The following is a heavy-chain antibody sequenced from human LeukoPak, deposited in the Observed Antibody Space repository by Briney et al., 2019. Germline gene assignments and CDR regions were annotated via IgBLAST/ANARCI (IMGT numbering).Heavy chain of an antibody. CDR2: ISGSGGST. CDR3: ASGGSSSGTFDY. CDR1: GFTFSSYS. J-gene: IGHJ4*02. Sequence: PGGSLRLSCAASGFTFSSYSMSWVRQAPGKGLEWVSAISGSGGSTYYADPVPGAFTIYRDKSKNTLYLQKNSLRAGDTAVYYCASGGSSSGTFDYWGQGTLVTVSS. V-gene: IGHV3-23*01. D-gene: IGHD6-19*01.